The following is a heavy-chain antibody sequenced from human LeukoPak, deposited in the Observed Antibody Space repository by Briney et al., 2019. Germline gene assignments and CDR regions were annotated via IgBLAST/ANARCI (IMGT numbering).Heavy chain of an antibody. CDR3: ARNGGYDFHPYSWFDP. V-gene: IGHV4-34*01. CDR2: INHSGST. Sequence: SSETLSLTCAVYGGSFSGYYWSWIRQPPGKGLEWIGEINHSGSTNYNPSLKSRVTISVDTSKNQFSLKLSSVTAADTAVYYCARNGGYDFHPYSWFDPWGQGTLVTVSS. CDR1: GGSFSGYY. D-gene: IGHD5-12*01. J-gene: IGHJ5*02.